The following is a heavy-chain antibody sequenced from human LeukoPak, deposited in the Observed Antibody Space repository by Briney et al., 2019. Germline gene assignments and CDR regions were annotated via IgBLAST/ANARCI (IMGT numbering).Heavy chain of an antibody. CDR3: ARDPSAVPTAVNWFDP. D-gene: IGHD2-2*01. Sequence: GVSLRLSCVASGFSFSSYSMNGVRQAPGKGLEWVSSISSTSTYIYYTDFVQVRFTISRDNAKNSLYLQTDSLRVEDTAVYYCARDPSAVPTAVNWFDPWRQGTLVTVSS. CDR1: GFSFSSYS. CDR2: ISSTSTYI. V-gene: IGHV3-21*06. J-gene: IGHJ5*02.